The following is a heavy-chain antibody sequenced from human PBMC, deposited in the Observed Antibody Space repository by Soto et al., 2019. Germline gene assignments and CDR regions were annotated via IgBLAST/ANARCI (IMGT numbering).Heavy chain of an antibody. CDR3: AKDAGYSGSRAAFDI. CDR1: LFTFDDYA. CDR2: ISWNSGSI. V-gene: IGHV3-9*01. J-gene: IGHJ3*02. D-gene: IGHD5-12*01. Sequence: PVWSLRLSCSASLFTFDDYAMHLVRHSPFKGLEWVSGISWNSGSIGYADSVKGRFTISRDNAKNSLYLQMNSLRAEDTALYYCAKDAGYSGSRAAFDIWGQGTMVTVSS.